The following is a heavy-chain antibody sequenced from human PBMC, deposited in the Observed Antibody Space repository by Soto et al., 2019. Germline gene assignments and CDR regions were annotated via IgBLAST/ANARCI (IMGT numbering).Heavy chain of an antibody. D-gene: IGHD3-3*01. V-gene: IGHV3-23*01. CDR1: GFTFSSYA. CDR3: AKPTLRFLGWLFYDAFDI. Sequence: EVQLLESGVGLVQPGGSLRLSCAASGFTFSSYAMSWVRQAPGKGLEWVSAISGSGGSTYYADSVKGRFTISRDNSKNTLYLQMNRLRAEDTAVYYCAKPTLRFLGWLFYDAFDIWGQGTMVTVSS. CDR2: ISGSGGST. J-gene: IGHJ3*02.